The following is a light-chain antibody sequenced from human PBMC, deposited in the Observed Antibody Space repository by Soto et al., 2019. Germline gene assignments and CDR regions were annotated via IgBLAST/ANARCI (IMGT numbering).Light chain of an antibody. V-gene: IGKV3-20*01. J-gene: IGKJ1*01. Sequence: EIVLTQSPATLSVSPGERATLSCRASQSVNKPLAWYQHKPGQAPRLLIYDTSYRAAGIPDRFSGSGSGTDFTLTISRLEPEDFAVYYCQQYGSSPWTFGQGTTVDIK. CDR3: QQYGSSPWT. CDR1: QSVNKP. CDR2: DTS.